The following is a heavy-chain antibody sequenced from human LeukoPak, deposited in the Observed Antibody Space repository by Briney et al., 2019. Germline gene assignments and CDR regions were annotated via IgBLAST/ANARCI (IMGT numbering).Heavy chain of an antibody. CDR1: GFTFSSYE. J-gene: IGHJ3*02. CDR2: ISGGVTAI. D-gene: IGHD2-21*02. V-gene: IGHV3-48*03. Sequence: GGSLRLSCVASGFTFSSYEMNWVGQGPGKGREGVSYISGGVTAIYYADSVKVRFTISRDNAKYSLYLQMNSLRAEDTAVYYCASDRSYCGGDCYLDAFDIWGQGTMVAVSS. CDR3: ASDRSYCGGDCYLDAFDI.